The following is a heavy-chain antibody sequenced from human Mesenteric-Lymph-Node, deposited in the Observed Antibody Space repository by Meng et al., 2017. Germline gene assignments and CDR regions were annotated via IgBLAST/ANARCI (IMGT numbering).Heavy chain of an antibody. D-gene: IGHD4/OR15-4a*01. CDR1: GFTFSSYA. Sequence: GESLKISCAASGFTFSSYAMSWVRQAPGRGLEWVSAISGSGGSTYYADSVKGRFTISRDNSKNTLYLQMNSLRAEDTAVYYCARLTIYYYYGMDVWGQGTTVTVSS. J-gene: IGHJ6*02. CDR3: ARLTIYYYYGMDV. V-gene: IGHV3-23*01. CDR2: ISGSGGST.